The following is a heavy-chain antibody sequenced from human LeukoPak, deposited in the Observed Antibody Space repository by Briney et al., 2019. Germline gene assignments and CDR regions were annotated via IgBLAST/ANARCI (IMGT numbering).Heavy chain of an antibody. J-gene: IGHJ4*02. Sequence: SETLSLTCTVSGGSISSSSYYWGWIRQTPGKGLEWIGSIYYSGSTFYSPSLKSRVTISVDTSKNQFSLKLSSVTAADTAVYYCARDEGMQLWFFDYWGQGTLVTVSS. D-gene: IGHD5-18*01. CDR3: ARDEGMQLWFFDY. V-gene: IGHV4-39*02. CDR1: GGSISSSSYY. CDR2: IYYSGST.